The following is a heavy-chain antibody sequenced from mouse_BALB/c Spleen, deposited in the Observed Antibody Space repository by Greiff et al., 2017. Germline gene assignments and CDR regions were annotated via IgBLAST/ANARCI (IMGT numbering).Heavy chain of an antibody. CDR3: ARQGRDAMDY. V-gene: IGHV5-6*02. CDR1: GFTFSSYG. J-gene: IGHJ4*01. Sequence: DVMLVESGGDLVKPGGSLKLSCAASGFTFSSYGMSWVRQTPDKRLEWVATISSGGSYTYYPDSVKGRFTISRDNAKNTLYLQMSSLKSEDTAMYYCARQGRDAMDYWGQGTSVTVSS. CDR2: ISSGGSYT. D-gene: IGHD3-3*01.